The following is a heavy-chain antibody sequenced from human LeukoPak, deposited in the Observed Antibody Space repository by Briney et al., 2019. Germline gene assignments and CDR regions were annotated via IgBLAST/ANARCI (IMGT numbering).Heavy chain of an antibody. V-gene: IGHV3-9*01. D-gene: IGHD3-22*01. J-gene: IGHJ4*02. CDR2: INWRSDEI. CDR3: ARGVGNYRYYFDF. CDR1: GFTFDNYA. Sequence: GGSLRLSCSASGFTFDNYAMHWVRQAPMKGLEWVASINWRSDEIGYADSVKGRFTISRDNAKNSLYLQMNSLRAEDTAVYYCARGVGNYRYYFDFWGQGNLVTVSS.